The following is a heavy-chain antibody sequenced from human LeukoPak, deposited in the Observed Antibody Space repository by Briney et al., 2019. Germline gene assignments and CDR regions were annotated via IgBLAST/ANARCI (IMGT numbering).Heavy chain of an antibody. V-gene: IGHV4-59*01. CDR2: IYYSGST. D-gene: IGHD4-17*01. CDR3: ARDAEYGDYFDY. Sequence: SETLSLTCTVSGGSISSYYWSWIRQPPGKGLEWIGYIYYSGSTNYNPSLKSRVTISVDTSKNQFSLKLSSVTAADTAVYYCARDAEYGDYFDYWGQGTLVTVSS. J-gene: IGHJ4*02. CDR1: GGSISSYY.